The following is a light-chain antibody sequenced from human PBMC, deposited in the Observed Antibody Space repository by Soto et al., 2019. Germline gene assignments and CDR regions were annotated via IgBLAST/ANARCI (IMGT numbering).Light chain of an antibody. CDR1: SSDVGGYNF. J-gene: IGLJ1*01. CDR3: YSFAGDFYV. V-gene: IGLV2-11*01. Sequence: QSALTQPRSVSGSPGQSVTISCTGTSSDVGGYNFVSWYQHHPGKAPKLMVYDVNKRPSGVTDRFSGSKSGNTASLTISWLQADDEAAYYCYSFAGDFYVFGSGTKLTVL. CDR2: DVN.